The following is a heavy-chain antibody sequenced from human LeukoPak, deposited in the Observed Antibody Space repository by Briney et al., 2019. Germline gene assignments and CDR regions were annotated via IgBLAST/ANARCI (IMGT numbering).Heavy chain of an antibody. J-gene: IGHJ5*02. V-gene: IGHV1-8*03. CDR2: MNPNSGDT. D-gene: IGHD6-6*01. CDR3: ARGRAARPRRHGSNWFDP. Sequence: GASVKVSCKASGYTFTIYDINWVRQATGQGLGWMGWMNPNSGDTGYAQKFQGRVTITWNTSISTAYIELSSLRSEDTAVYYCARGRAARPRRHGSNWFDPWGQGTLVTVSS. CDR1: GYTFTIYD.